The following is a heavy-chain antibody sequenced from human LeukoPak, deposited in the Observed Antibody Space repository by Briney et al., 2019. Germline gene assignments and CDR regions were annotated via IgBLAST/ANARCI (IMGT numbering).Heavy chain of an antibody. CDR1: GLTFSNYD. V-gene: IGHV3-23*01. D-gene: IGHD3-3*01. CDR3: VRRMRSGSCFDY. CDR2: ISGTDGST. Sequence: PGGSLRLSCAAPGLTFSNYDMSWVRQAPGKGLEWVSGISGTDGSTSYVDSVKGRFTISRDNSKNTLYLQMNSLRAEDTAVYYCVRRMRSGSCFDYWGQGTLVTVSS. J-gene: IGHJ4*02.